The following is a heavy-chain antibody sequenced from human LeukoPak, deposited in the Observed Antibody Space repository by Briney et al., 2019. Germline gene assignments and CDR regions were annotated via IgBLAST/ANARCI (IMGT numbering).Heavy chain of an antibody. D-gene: IGHD3-22*01. CDR3: ARDSLTMIVGRQKRGLDY. CDR1: GFTFSTYS. V-gene: IGHV3-21*01. Sequence: SGGSLRLSCAASGFTFSTYSMNWVRQAPGKGLEWVSSISSSSSYIYYADSVKGRFTISRDNAKNSLYLQMNSLRAEDTAVYYCARDSLTMIVGRQKRGLDYWGQGILVTVSS. CDR2: ISSSSSYI. J-gene: IGHJ4*02.